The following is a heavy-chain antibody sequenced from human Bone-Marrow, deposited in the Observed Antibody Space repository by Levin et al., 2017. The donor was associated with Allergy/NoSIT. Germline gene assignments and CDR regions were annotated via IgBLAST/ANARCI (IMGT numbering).Heavy chain of an antibody. CDR3: AKDSRYCSSTSCYDNHVLDAFDI. Sequence: AEGSLRLSCAASGFTFSSYAMSWVRQAPGKGLEWVSAISGSSGTTYYAESVKGRFTISRDNSKNSLFLQMNTLRAEDTAVYYCAKDSRYCSSTSCYDNHVLDAFDIWGQGTMVTVSS. CDR1: GFTFSSYA. CDR2: ISGSSGTT. D-gene: IGHD2-2*01. J-gene: IGHJ3*02. V-gene: IGHV3-23*01.